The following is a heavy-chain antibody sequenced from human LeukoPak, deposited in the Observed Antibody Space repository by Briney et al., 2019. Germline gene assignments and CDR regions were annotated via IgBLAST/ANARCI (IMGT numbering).Heavy chain of an antibody. J-gene: IGHJ5*02. CDR1: GGSISNYY. V-gene: IGHV4-4*07. D-gene: IGHD3-10*02. CDR2: IFTSGTT. Sequence: PSETLSLTCTVSGGSISNYYWSWIRQPAGKGLEWIGHIFTSGTTNHNPSLKSRVTMSLDRSRNQFSLKLSSVTAADTAIYYCARDLPVCSGRLNWFDPWGQGALVTVSS. CDR3: ARDLPVCSGRLNWFDP.